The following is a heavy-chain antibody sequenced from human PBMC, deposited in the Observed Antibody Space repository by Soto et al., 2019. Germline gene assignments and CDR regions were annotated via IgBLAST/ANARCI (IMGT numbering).Heavy chain of an antibody. CDR2: IYWDDDK. D-gene: IGHD1-1*01. CDR3: VLQDWNNNIYYVEL. V-gene: IGHV2-5*02. Sequence: QITVKESGPKLVKPSQTLTLTCAFSGFSLSTSGVGVGWVQQPPGKAPEWLALIYWDDDKRYRPSLKSRLSITMDTSKDQVVFTMTNMDPVDTATYYCVLQDWNNNIYYVELWGRGTLVTVSS. J-gene: IGHJ2*01. CDR1: GFSLSTSGVG.